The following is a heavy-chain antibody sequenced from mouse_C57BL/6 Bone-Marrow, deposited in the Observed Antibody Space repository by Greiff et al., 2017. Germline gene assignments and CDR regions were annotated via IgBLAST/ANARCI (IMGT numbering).Heavy chain of an antibody. J-gene: IGHJ1*03. V-gene: IGHV1-55*01. CDR1: GYTFTSYW. CDR3: ARPCYSNDWYFDV. CDR2: IYPGSGST. Sequence: QVQLQQPGAELVKPGASVKMSCKASGYTFTSYWITWVKQRPGQGLEWIGDIYPGSGSTNYNEKFKSKATLTVDTSSSTAYMQLSSLTSKDYAVYDCARPCYSNDWYFDVWGTGTTVTVSS. D-gene: IGHD2-5*01.